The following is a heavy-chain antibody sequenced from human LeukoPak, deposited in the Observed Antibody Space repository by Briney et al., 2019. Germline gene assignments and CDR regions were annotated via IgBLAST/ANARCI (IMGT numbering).Heavy chain of an antibody. CDR1: GFTFSSYA. CDR3: ARDPSMTGTTPDY. V-gene: IGHV3-23*01. D-gene: IGHD1-1*01. Sequence: GGSLRLSCAASGFTFSSYAMSWVRQAPGKGLEWVSAISGSGGSTYYADSVKGRFTISRDNSKNTLYLQMNSLRAEDTAIYYCARDPSMTGTTPDYWGQGTLVTVSS. CDR2: ISGSGGST. J-gene: IGHJ4*02.